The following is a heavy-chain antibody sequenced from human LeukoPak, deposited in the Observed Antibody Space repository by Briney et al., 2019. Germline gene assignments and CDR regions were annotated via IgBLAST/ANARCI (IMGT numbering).Heavy chain of an antibody. J-gene: IGHJ4*02. V-gene: IGHV4-59*01. CDR1: GGSISSYY. D-gene: IGHD4-23*01. CDR3: ARVGVDYSGNIIKYYFDY. Sequence: SETLSLTCTVSGGSISSYYWSWIRQPPGKGLEWIGYIYYSGSTNYNPSLKSRVTISVNTSKNHFSLKLNSVTAADTAVYYCARVGVDYSGNIIKYYFDYWGQGTLVTVSS. CDR2: IYYSGST.